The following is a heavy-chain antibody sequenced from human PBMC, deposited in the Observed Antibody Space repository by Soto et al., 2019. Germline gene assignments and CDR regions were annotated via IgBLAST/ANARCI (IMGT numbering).Heavy chain of an antibody. D-gene: IGHD1-1*01. Sequence: PGESLKISCKGSGYSFTSHCIGWMRQMPGKGLEWMGIIYPGDSDTRYSPSFQGQVTISADKSISTAYLQWSSLKASDTAMYYCARRHNTWHAVVYWGQGTLVTVSS. CDR3: ARRHNTWHAVVY. J-gene: IGHJ4*02. V-gene: IGHV5-51*01. CDR2: IYPGDSDT. CDR1: GYSFTSHC.